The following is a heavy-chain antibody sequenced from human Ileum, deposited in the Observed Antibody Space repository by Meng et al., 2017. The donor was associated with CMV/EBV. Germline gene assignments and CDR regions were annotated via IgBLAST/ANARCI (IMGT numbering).Heavy chain of an antibody. CDR1: GFTFSSDW. V-gene: IGHV3-7*01. CDR3: AREGCSSTSCYYYYYGMDV. CDR2: IKKDGSEK. J-gene: IGHJ6*02. Sequence: GESLKISCAASGFTFSSDWMSWVRQAPGKGLEWVANIKKDGSEKYDVDSVKGRFTISRDNAKNSLCLQMNSLRAEDTAVYYCAREGCSSTSCYYYYYGMDVWGQGTTVTVSS. D-gene: IGHD2-2*01.